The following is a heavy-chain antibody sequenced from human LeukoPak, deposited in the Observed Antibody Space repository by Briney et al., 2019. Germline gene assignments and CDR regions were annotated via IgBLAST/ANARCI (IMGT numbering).Heavy chain of an antibody. V-gene: IGHV3-23*01. D-gene: IGHD6-19*01. CDR3: AKGGWLEY. Sequence: QPRPSLRPSWAPSGLTFSTNDMSWGRPPPGKGREWVLAISVIGGSTYYADSVKGRFTTTRDNSKNTLYLQMNSLRAEDTAVYYCAKGGWLEYWGQGTLGTVSS. J-gene: IGHJ4*02. CDR2: ISVIGGST. CDR1: GLTFSTND.